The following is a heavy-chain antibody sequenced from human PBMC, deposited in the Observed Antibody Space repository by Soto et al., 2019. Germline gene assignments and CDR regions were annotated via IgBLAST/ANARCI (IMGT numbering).Heavy chain of an antibody. CDR3: ATNHRRSTSRGSDFDP. V-gene: IGHV1-2*07. CDR2: IDPNSGVT. CDR1: DYSFTGYK. D-gene: IGHD2-2*01. Sequence: QVQLVQSGAEVKKPGASVKVSCKAFDYSFTGYKIDWVRQTPGQGLEWMGWIDPNSGVTNYARKFQGRVTMTTDTSISTAYLELSSLTTDDTAVYYCATNHRRSTSRGSDFDPWGQGTQVTVSS. J-gene: IGHJ5*02.